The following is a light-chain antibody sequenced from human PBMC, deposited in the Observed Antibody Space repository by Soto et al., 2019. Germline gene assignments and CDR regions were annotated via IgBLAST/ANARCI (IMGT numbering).Light chain of an antibody. CDR1: QSVSSY. V-gene: IGKV3-11*01. Sequence: EIVLTQSPATLSLSPGERATLSCRASQSVSSYLAWYQQTPGQAPRLLIYDASNRATCIPGRFSGSGSGTDFTLTISSLEPEDVAVYYCQQHSNSMYTFGQGTKLEIK. CDR3: QQHSNSMYT. J-gene: IGKJ2*01. CDR2: DAS.